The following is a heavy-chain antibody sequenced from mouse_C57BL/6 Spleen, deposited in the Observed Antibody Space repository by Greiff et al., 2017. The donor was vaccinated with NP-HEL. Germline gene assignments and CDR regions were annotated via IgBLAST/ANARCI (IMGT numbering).Heavy chain of an antibody. D-gene: IGHD1-1*01. Sequence: EVKLVESGPGLVKPSQSLSLTCSVTGYSITSGYYWNWIRQFPGNKLEWMGYISYDGSNNYNPSLKNRISITRDTSKNQFFLKLNSVTTEDTATYYCARDYYGSSPPAYWGQGTLVTVSA. CDR1: GYSITSGYY. CDR3: ARDYYGSSPPAY. J-gene: IGHJ3*01. CDR2: ISYDGSN. V-gene: IGHV3-6*01.